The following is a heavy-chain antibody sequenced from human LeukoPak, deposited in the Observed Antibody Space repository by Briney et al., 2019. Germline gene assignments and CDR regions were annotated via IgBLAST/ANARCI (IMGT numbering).Heavy chain of an antibody. CDR2: IYHSGST. CDR3: ARSLSTAGIDY. V-gene: IGHV4-38-2*01. J-gene: IGHJ4*02. D-gene: IGHD2-2*01. CDR1: GYSISTGRY. Sequence: PSETLSLTCAVSGYSISTGRYWGWIRQPPGKGLEWIGSIYHSGSTYYNPSLKSRVTISADTSKNHFSLTLRSVTAADTAVYYCARSLSTAGIDYWGQGTLVTVSS.